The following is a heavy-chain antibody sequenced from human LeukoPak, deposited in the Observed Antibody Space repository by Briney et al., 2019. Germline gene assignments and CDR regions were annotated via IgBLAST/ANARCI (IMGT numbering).Heavy chain of an antibody. Sequence: GGSLRLSCAASGFTFSSYWMHWVRQAPEKGLVWVSRINSDASSTSYADSVKGLFTISRDNSKNTLYMQMNSLRGEDTAVYYCARGLQHPDYWGQGTLVTVSS. CDR2: INSDASST. CDR3: ARGLQHPDY. V-gene: IGHV3-74*01. CDR1: GFTFSSYW. J-gene: IGHJ4*02.